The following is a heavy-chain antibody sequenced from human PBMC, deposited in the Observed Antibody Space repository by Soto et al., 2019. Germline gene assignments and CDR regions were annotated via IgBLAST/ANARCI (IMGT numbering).Heavy chain of an antibody. D-gene: IGHD6-13*01. V-gene: IGHV4-31*03. CDR1: GGSISSGGYY. CDR2: IYYSGST. CDR3: ARWGSWLPYYYYGMDV. J-gene: IGHJ6*02. Sequence: PSETLSLTCTVSGGSISSGGYYWSWIRQHPGKGLEWIGYIYYSGSTYYNPSLKSRVTISVDTSKNQFSLKLSSVTAADTAVFYCARWGSWLPYYYYGMDVWGQGTTVTVSS.